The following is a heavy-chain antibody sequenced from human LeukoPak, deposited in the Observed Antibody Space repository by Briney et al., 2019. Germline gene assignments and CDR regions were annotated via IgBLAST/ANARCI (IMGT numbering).Heavy chain of an antibody. D-gene: IGHD2-2*02. J-gene: IGHJ4*02. V-gene: IGHV3-7*01. CDR1: GFTFSSYA. Sequence: GGSLRLSCAASGFTFSSYAMSWVRQAPGKGLEWVANIKQDGSEKYYVDSVKGRFTISRDNAKNSLYLQMNSLRAEDTAVYYCARYCSSTSCYMPNDYWGQGTLVTVSS. CDR3: ARYCSSTSCYMPNDY. CDR2: IKQDGSEK.